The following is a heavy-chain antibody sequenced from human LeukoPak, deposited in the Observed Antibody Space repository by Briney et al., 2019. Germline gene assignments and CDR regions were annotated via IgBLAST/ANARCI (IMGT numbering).Heavy chain of an antibody. CDR3: ARDPTTYYYDSSGYYSVGWFDP. J-gene: IGHJ5*02. Sequence: ASVKVSCKASGYTFTSYAMHWVRQAPGQRLEWMGWINAGNGNTKYSQKFQGRVTMTRDTSISTAYMELSRLRSDDTAVYYCARDPTTYYYDSSGYYSVGWFDPWGQGTLVTVSS. CDR1: GYTFTSYA. CDR2: INAGNGNT. D-gene: IGHD3-22*01. V-gene: IGHV1-3*01.